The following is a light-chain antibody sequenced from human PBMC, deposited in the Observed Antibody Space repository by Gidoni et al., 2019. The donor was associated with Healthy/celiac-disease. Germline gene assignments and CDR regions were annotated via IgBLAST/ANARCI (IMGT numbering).Light chain of an antibody. Sequence: DVVMTQSPLSLPVTLGQPASISCRSSQSLVYSDGNTYLNWFQQRPGQSPRRLIYKVSNRDSGVPDRFSGSGSVTDFTLKISRVEAEDVGVYYCMQGTPWTFGQGTKVEIK. J-gene: IGKJ1*01. CDR1: QSLVYSDGNTY. V-gene: IGKV2-30*01. CDR3: MQGTPWT. CDR2: KVS.